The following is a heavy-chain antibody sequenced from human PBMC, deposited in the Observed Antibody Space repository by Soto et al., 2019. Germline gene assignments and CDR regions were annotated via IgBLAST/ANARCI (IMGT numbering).Heavy chain of an antibody. J-gene: IGHJ6*02. D-gene: IGHD4-17*01. CDR1: GYTFSGYY. CDR2: INPTSGGT. CDR3: ARATTADYYYGFDV. Sequence: AAVKVSCKASGYTFSGYYIHWVRQAPGQGLEWMGWINPTSGGTNYAQKFQGRVTMTRDTPITTAYMELSSLRSDDTAVYYCARATTADYYYGFDVWGQRTTATVSS. V-gene: IGHV1-2*02.